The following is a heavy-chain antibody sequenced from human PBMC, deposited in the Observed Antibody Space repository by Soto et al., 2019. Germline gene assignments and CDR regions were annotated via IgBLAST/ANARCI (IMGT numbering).Heavy chain of an antibody. CDR3: ARGEYSGHDLDD. D-gene: IGHD5-12*01. CDR1: GFTFSSYA. CDR2: ISYDGSNK. Sequence: QVQLVESGGGVVQPGRSLRLSCAASGFTFSSYAMHWVRQAPGKGLEWVALISYDGSNKYYADSVKGRFTISRDNSKNTLYLQMNSLRAEDTAVCYCARGEYSGHDLDDWGQGTLVTVSS. V-gene: IGHV3-30-3*01. J-gene: IGHJ4*02.